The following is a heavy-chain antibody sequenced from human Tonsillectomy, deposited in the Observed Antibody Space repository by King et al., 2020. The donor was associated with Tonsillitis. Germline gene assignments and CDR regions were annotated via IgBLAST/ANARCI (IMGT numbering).Heavy chain of an antibody. Sequence: QLQESGPGVVKPSETLSLTCTVSGGFISSSDHFWAWIRQPPGKGLEWIGCMSFGGTIFYNPSLKSRITISGGTSENRFSLRLSSVTAADTAVYFCARYVSGSFDYWGQGALVTVSS. CDR2: MSFGGTI. V-gene: IGHV4-39*01. CDR1: GGFISSSDHF. D-gene: IGHD1-26*01. CDR3: ARYVSGSFDY. J-gene: IGHJ4*02.